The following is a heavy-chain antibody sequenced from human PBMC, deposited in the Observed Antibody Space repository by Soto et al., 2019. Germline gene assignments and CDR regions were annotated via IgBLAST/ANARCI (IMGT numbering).Heavy chain of an antibody. CDR1: GFTFRNYG. V-gene: IGHV3-30*18. CDR2: ISHDGSDK. CDR3: AKENQHLVHDY. J-gene: IGHJ4*02. D-gene: IGHD6-13*01. Sequence: QVQLVESGGGVVRPGRSLRLTCAASGFTFRNYGMHWVRQAPGKGLEWVAVISHDGSDKYYADSMKGRFIISRDNSENTLLLNMNSLKPEDTAVYYCAKENQHLVHDYWGQGTLVTVSS.